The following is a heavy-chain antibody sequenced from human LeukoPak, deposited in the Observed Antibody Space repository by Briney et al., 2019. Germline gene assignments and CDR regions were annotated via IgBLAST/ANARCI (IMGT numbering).Heavy chain of an antibody. CDR1: GYTFTSYA. CDR2: ISAGKVNT. V-gene: IGHV1-3*01. D-gene: IGHD1-26*01. Sequence: AASVKVSCKASGYTFTSYAMQWVRQAPGHRIEWMGWISAGKVNTKYSQKFQGRVTITRDTSASTAYMELSSLRSEDAAVYYCARVRELLTPTYYYYYGMDVWGQGTTVTVSS. J-gene: IGHJ6*02. CDR3: ARVRELLTPTYYYYYGMDV.